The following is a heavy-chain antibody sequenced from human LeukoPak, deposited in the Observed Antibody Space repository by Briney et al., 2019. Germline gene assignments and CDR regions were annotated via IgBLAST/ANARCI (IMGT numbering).Heavy chain of an antibody. J-gene: IGHJ4*02. V-gene: IGHV1-46*01. CDR2: INPSGGST. Sequence: ASVKVSCKASGYAFSNHYMHWVRQAPGQGLEWMGIINPSGGSTTYAQKLQGRLTVTRDTSTSTVYMELSGLRSDDTAVYYCARQTTVVSHDYWGQGTLVTVSS. CDR1: GYAFSNHY. D-gene: IGHD4-23*01. CDR3: ARQTTVVSHDY.